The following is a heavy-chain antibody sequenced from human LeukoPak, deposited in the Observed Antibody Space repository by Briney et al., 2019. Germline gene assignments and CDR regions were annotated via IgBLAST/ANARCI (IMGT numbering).Heavy chain of an antibody. CDR2: IHSGDST. J-gene: IGHJ5*02. CDR3: AKKYSTGLDP. CDR1: GFIVSSNY. D-gene: IGHD1-26*01. Sequence: GGSLRLSCAASGFIVSSNYMSWVRQAPGKGLEWVSVIHSGDSTYYADSVKGRFTVSRDNSKNTLYLQMNSLRVEDTAVYYCAKKYSTGLDPWGQGTLVTVSS. V-gene: IGHV3-66*01.